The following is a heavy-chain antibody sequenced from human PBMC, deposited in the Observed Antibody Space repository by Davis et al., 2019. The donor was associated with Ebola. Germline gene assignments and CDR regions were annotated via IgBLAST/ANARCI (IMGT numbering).Heavy chain of an antibody. CDR2: ISSSSSTI. V-gene: IGHV3-48*02. CDR1: GFTFSSYS. D-gene: IGHD3-10*01. CDR3: ARDRTWLWFGEPINWFDP. J-gene: IGHJ5*02. Sequence: GGSLRLSCAASGFTFSSYSMNWVRQAPGKGLEWVSYISSSSSTIYYADSVKGRFTISRDNAKNSLYLQMNSLRDEDTAVYYCARDRTWLWFGEPINWFDPWGQGTLVTVSS.